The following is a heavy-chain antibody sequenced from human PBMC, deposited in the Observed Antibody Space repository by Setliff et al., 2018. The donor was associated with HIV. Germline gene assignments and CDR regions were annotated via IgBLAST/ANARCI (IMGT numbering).Heavy chain of an antibody. CDR2: ISYSGNT. CDR3: ARIADDYGRYYHYMDV. V-gene: IGHV4-59*01. D-gene: IGHD4-17*01. CDR1: GGSISTYY. Sequence: SETLSLTCTVSGGSISTYYWSWIRQPPGKGLEWIGYISYSGNTNYSPSLKSRVTISVDTSKNQFSLKLNSVTAADTAVYYCARIADDYGRYYHYMDVWGKGTTVTVS. J-gene: IGHJ6*03.